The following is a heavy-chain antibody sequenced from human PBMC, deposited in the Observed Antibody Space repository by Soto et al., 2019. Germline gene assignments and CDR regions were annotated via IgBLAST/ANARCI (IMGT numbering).Heavy chain of an antibody. CDR2: ITYGGSI. V-gene: IGHV4-31*03. CDR1: GASITNDAFF. CDR3: AKMERTQLWLLVQN. Sequence: SETLSLTCTVSGASITNDAFFWTWVRQHPEKGLEWLAYITYGGSIYYDPSLRSRLTVSIDKSKSQFSLNVRSVTAADTAVYYCAKMERTQLWLLVQNWGQGLPVTVSS. J-gene: IGHJ4*02. D-gene: IGHD5-18*01.